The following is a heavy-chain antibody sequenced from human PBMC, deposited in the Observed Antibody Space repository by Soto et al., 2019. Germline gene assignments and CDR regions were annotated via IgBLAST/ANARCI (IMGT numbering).Heavy chain of an antibody. Sequence: PGGSLRLSCAASGFTIDDFAMHWVRQAPGKGLEWVASISWDSGKIAYADSVTGRFSVSRDNAKNSLLLQMSSLRPEDTAFYSFAKDSPGRYGDYESTGFEPWGQGTLVTVSS. V-gene: IGHV3-9*01. CDR2: ISWDSGKI. D-gene: IGHD4-17*01. J-gene: IGHJ5*02. CDR1: GFTIDDFA. CDR3: AKDSPGRYGDYESTGFEP.